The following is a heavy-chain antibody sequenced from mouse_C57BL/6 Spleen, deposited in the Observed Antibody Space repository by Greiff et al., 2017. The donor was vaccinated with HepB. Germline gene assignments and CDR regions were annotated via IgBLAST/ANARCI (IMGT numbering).Heavy chain of an antibody. J-gene: IGHJ4*01. CDR2: INPSSGYT. CDR1: GYTFTSYT. Sequence: VKLMESGAELARPGASVKMSCKASGYTFTSYTMHWVKQRPGQGLEWIGYINPSSGYTKYNQKFKDKATLTADKSSSTAYMQLSSLTSEDSAVYYCARSDYDYPYAMDYWGQGTSVTVSS. D-gene: IGHD2-4*01. V-gene: IGHV1-4*01. CDR3: ARSDYDYPYAMDY.